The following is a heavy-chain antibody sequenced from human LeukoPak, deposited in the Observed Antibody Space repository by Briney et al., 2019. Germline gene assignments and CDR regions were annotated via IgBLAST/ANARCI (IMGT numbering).Heavy chain of an antibody. V-gene: IGHV4-59*12. D-gene: IGHD2-15*01. CDR2: TYYSGST. J-gene: IGHJ4*02. CDR3: ARVYCSGGSCYSNYFDY. Sequence: SETLSLTCTVSGGSISSYYWSWIRQPPGKGLEWIGYTYYSGSTNYNPSLKSRVTISVDTSKNQFSLKLSSVTAADTAVYYCARVYCSGGSCYSNYFDYWGQGTLVTVSS. CDR1: GGSISSYY.